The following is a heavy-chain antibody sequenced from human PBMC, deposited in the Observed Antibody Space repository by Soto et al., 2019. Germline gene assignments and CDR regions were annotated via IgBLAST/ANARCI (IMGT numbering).Heavy chain of an antibody. Sequence: EVQLVESGGGLLKPGGSLRLSCAASGFTFTNAWMSWVRKAPGKGREWVGRIRSNTDGGTTDFASPVKGRFTISRDNAKDTLFLQMNSLTDADTAIYYCVKDSPVSGKYQDLDYWGQGTLVTVSS. CDR2: IRSNTDGGTT. V-gene: IGHV3-15*01. CDR1: GFTFTNAW. D-gene: IGHD1-26*01. CDR3: VKDSPVSGKYQDLDY. J-gene: IGHJ4*02.